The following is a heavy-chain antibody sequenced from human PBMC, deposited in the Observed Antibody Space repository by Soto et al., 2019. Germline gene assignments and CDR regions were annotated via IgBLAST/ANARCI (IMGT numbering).Heavy chain of an antibody. CDR1: GYTLTSYA. Sequence: SVKTACRAPGYTLTSYAMHLVRQAPGHRLEWMGWINAGNGNTKYSQKFQGRVTITRDTSASTAYMELSSLRSEDTAVYYCAIDQWLERLDYWGRGTQVTVSA. V-gene: IGHV1-3*01. CDR2: INAGNGNT. J-gene: IGHJ4*02. D-gene: IGHD6-19*01. CDR3: AIDQWLERLDY.